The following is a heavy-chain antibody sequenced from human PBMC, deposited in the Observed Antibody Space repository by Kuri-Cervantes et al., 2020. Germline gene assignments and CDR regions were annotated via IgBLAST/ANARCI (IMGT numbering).Heavy chain of an antibody. CDR1: GFTFSSYS. CDR2: ISSSSSTI. J-gene: IGHJ3*02. Sequence: GGSLRLSCAASGFTFSSYSMNWVRQAPGKGLEWVSYISSSSSTIYYADSVKGRFTISRDNSRNTLYLQMNSLRAEDTAVYYCARGADRWLVGGAFDIWGQGTMVTVSS. D-gene: IGHD6-19*01. CDR3: ARGADRWLVGGAFDI. V-gene: IGHV3-48*01.